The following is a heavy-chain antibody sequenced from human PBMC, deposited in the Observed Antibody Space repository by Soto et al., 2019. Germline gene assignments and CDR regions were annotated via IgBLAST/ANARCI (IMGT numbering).Heavy chain of an antibody. D-gene: IGHD3-9*01. CDR1: GFTFSSCA. V-gene: IGHV3-23*01. CDR2: ISGSGGST. J-gene: IGHJ3*02. Sequence: PGGSLRLSCAASGFTFSSCAMSWVRQAPGKGQEWVSAISGSGGSTYYADSVKGRFTISRDNSKNTLYPQMNSLRAEDTAVYYCAKEVGPGLRYFDRPPDAFDMWGQGTMVTVSS. CDR3: AKEVGPGLRYFDRPPDAFDM.